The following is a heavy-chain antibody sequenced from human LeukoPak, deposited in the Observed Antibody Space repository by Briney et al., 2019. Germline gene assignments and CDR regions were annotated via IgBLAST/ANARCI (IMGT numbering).Heavy chain of an antibody. D-gene: IGHD3-3*01. Sequence: PGGSLRLSCAASGFTFSSYSMNWVRQAPGKGLEWVSSISSSSSNIYYADSVKGRFTISRDNAQNSLYLQMNSLRAADTAVYYCAGGILEWFPYYFYYYMDVWGKGTTVTVSS. CDR3: AGGILEWFPYYFYYYMDV. CDR1: GFTFSSYS. CDR2: ISSSSSNI. J-gene: IGHJ6*03. V-gene: IGHV3-21*01.